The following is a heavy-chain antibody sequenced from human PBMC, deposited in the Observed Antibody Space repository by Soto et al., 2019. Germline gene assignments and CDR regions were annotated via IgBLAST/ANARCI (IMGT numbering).Heavy chain of an antibody. CDR1: SVSNAW. D-gene: IGHD1-1*01. J-gene: IGHJ3*02. V-gene: IGHV3-15*07. CDR2: IKSKTDGGTT. CDR3: TKGQLERLRGVGAFDI. Sequence: SVSNAWMNWVRQAPGKGLEWVGRIKSKTDGGTTDYAAPVKGRFTISRDDSKNTLYLRMNSLKTEDTAVYYCTKGQLERLRGVGAFDIWGQGTMVTVSS.